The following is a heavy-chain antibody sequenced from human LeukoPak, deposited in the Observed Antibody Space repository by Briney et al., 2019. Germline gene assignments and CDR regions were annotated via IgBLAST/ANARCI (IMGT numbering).Heavy chain of an antibody. Sequence: GGSLRLSCAASEFTFSSYAMTWVRQAPGKGLDWVSAISGSGATTYSADSVKGRFTISRDNSKNTLYLQMNSLRVEDTAVYYCAKFSPPSEGNSGWRWVIDYWGQGILVTVSS. D-gene: IGHD6-25*01. J-gene: IGHJ4*02. CDR3: AKFSPPSEGNSGWRWVIDY. V-gene: IGHV3-23*01. CDR1: EFTFSSYA. CDR2: ISGSGATT.